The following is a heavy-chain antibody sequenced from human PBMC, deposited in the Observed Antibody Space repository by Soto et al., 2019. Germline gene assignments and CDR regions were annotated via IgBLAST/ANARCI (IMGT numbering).Heavy chain of an antibody. J-gene: IGHJ6*02. CDR1: GGSISSGGYY. CDR2: IYYSGST. CDR3: ASGYSGYDGPTTRESYGMDV. V-gene: IGHV4-31*03. D-gene: IGHD5-12*01. Sequence: SETLSLTCTVSGGSISSGGYYWSWIRQHPGKGLEWIGYIYYSGSTYYNPSLKSRVTISVDTSKNQFSLKLSSVTAADTAVYYCASGYSGYDGPTTRESYGMDVWGQGTTVTVSS.